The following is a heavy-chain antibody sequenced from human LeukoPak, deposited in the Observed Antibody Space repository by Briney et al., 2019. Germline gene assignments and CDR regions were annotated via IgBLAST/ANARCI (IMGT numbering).Heavy chain of an antibody. D-gene: IGHD3-22*01. V-gene: IGHV3-23*01. J-gene: IGHJ4*02. CDR3: AGLVGRYSSGLYYYYFDY. CDR2: ISNNGGYT. CDR1: EFSLSDFY. Sequence: PGGSLRLSCTASEFSLSDFYMDWVRQAPGKGLEWVSAISNNGGYTYYADSVKGRFTISRDNSKNTLYLQMNSLRAEDTAVYYCAGLVGRYSSGLYYYYFDYWGQGTLVTVSS.